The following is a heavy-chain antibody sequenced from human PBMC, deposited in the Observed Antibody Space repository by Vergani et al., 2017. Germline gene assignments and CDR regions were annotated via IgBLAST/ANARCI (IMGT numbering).Heavy chain of an antibody. J-gene: IGHJ4*02. V-gene: IGHV4-61*02. D-gene: IGHD6-13*01. CDR3: ARERGSIAAAGTFDY. CDR1: GGSISSGSYY. CDR2: IYTSGST. Sequence: QVQLQESGPGLVKPSQTLSLTCTVSGGSISSGSYYWSWIRQPAGKGLEWIGRIYTSGSTYYNPSLKSRVTISVDTSKNQFSLKLSSVTAADTAVYYCARERGSIAAAGTFDYWGQGTLVTVSS.